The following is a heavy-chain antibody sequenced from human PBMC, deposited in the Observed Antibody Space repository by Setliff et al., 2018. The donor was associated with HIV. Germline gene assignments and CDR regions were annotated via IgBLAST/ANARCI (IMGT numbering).Heavy chain of an antibody. V-gene: IGHV3-11*05. CDR1: GFNFKNAW. Sequence: LRLSCAGSGFNFKNAWMSWVRQVPGKGLEWISYITKDGGETHFSDSVKGRFTISRDNSKNSLYLQMQSLRPEDTALYYCAKGTMNHDFLTGYSPFDSWGQGTQVTVSS. CDR2: ITKDGGET. J-gene: IGHJ4*02. D-gene: IGHD3-9*01. CDR3: AKGTMNHDFLTGYSPFDS.